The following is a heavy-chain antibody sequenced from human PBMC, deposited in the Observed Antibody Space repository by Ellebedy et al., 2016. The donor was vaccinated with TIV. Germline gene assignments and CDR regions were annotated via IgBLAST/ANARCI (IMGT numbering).Heavy chain of an antibody. CDR3: ARVFSDDYYAFDI. CDR2: IIPIFGTA. D-gene: IGHD4-11*01. V-gene: IGHV1-69*13. Sequence: ASVKVSCKASGGTFSSYAISWVRQAPRQGLERMGGIIPIFGTANYAQKFQGRVTITADESTSTAYMELSSLRSEDTAVYYCARVFSDDYYAFDIWGQGTMVTVSS. CDR1: GGTFSSYA. J-gene: IGHJ3*02.